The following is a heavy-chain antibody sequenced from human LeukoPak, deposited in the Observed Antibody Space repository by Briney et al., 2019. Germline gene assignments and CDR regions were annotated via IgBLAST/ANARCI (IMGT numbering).Heavy chain of an antibody. CDR3: ARESSGWYGGYDAFDI. CDR1: GGSISSSNW. Sequence: SGTLSLTCAVSGGSISSSNWWSWVRQPPGKGLEWIGEIYHSGSTNYNPSLKSRVTISVDKSKNQFPLKLSSVTAADTAVYYCARESSGWYGGYDAFDIWGQGTMVTVSS. V-gene: IGHV4-4*02. CDR2: IYHSGST. D-gene: IGHD6-19*01. J-gene: IGHJ3*02.